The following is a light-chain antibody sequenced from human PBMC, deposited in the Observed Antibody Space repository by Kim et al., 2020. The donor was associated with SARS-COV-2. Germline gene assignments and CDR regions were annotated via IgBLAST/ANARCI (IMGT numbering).Light chain of an antibody. CDR2: YSR. J-gene: IGLJ7*01. Sequence: SYELTQPPSLSVAPGQTARITCGGNNIGPKSVNWYQQKPDQTPVLVIPYSRDRTSGIPERFSGSNSGNTVTLTISRVEAWDEAVYYCQVWDNSGEHIVFGGGTHLTVL. V-gene: IGLV3-21*04. CDR1: NIGPKS. CDR3: QVWDNSGEHIV.